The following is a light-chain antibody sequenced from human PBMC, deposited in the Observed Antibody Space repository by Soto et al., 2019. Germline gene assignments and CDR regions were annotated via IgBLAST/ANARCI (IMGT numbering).Light chain of an antibody. CDR3: QQYSDWPLT. CDR2: GAS. Sequence: EIVMTQSPATLSVSPGERATLSCRASQTLYNNLAWYQQKLGQAPRLLIYGASARATDIPARFSGSESGTEFTLTISCLQSEDFAIDYCQQYSDWPLTFGGGTKVEIK. J-gene: IGKJ4*01. V-gene: IGKV3-15*01. CDR1: QTLYNN.